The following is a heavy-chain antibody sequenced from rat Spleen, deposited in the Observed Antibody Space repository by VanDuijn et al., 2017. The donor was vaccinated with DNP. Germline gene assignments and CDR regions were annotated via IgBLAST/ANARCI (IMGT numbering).Heavy chain of an antibody. V-gene: IGHV3-1*01. CDR3: ARWRIGPHYFDY. CDR1: GYSITSNY. D-gene: IGHD1-11*01. Sequence: EVQLQESGPGLVKPSQSLSLTCSVTGYSITSNYWGWIRRFPGNKMEYIGHISYSGRTNYNPSLKSRISITRDTSKNQFFLHLNSVTTEDTATYYCARWRIGPHYFDYWGQGVMVTVSS. J-gene: IGHJ2*01. CDR2: ISYSGRT.